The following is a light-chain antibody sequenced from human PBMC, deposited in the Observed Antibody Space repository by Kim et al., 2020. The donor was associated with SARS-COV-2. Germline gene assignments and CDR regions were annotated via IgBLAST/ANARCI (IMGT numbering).Light chain of an antibody. CDR3: QQYHSGPRT. V-gene: IGKV4-1*01. CDR2: CAS. J-gene: IGKJ1*01. CDR1: QCVLYYVNNENY. Sequence: ATINCKSRQCVLYYVNNENYLAWYQQKPGQPPKLLIYCASIRESGVPERFSGSGSGTDFTLTISSLQAEDLAVYYCQQYHSGPRTFGQGTKVDIK.